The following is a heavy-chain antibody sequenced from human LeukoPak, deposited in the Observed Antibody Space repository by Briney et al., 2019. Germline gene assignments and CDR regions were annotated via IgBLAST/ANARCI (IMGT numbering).Heavy chain of an antibody. CDR2: MNPNSGNT. V-gene: IGHV1-8*01. D-gene: IGHD6-13*01. Sequence: GAAVKVSCKASGYTFTSYDINWVRQAPGQGLEWMGWMNPNSGNTGYAQKFQGRVTMTRNTSISTAYMELRRLRSEDTAVYYCARGLIAAAGNLVYWGQGTLVTVSS. CDR3: ARGLIAAAGNLVY. CDR1: GYTFTSYD. J-gene: IGHJ4*02.